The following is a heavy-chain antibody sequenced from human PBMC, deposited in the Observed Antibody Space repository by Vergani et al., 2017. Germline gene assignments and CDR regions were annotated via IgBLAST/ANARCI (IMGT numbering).Heavy chain of an antibody. CDR3: ARQGRVQRGGYYDN. Sequence: QLQLQESGPGLVTPSETLSLSCNVSGLSIGSNSFYWGWIRQPPGKSLEWIATIYYSGNTFYNPSLKSRVSISVDTSKNQCSLKMTSLTAADTAVYYCARQGRVQRGGYYDNWGQGTLVTVSS. CDR1: GLSIGSNSFY. J-gene: IGHJ4*02. CDR2: IYYSGNT. V-gene: IGHV4-39*01. D-gene: IGHD1-1*01.